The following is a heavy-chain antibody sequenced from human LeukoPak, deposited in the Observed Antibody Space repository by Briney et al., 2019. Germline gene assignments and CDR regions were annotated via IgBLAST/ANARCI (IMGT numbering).Heavy chain of an antibody. CDR3: ARELEVTATGYPAY. V-gene: IGHV3-11*01. Sequence: GGSLRLSCAASGFTSSDYYMNWIRQTPGKGLEWVSYISSSGNTIYYAESVEGRFTISRDNAKNSLHLQMNSLRADDTAIYYCARELEVTATGYPAYWGQGTQVTVSS. J-gene: IGHJ4*02. CDR1: GFTSSDYY. D-gene: IGHD2-21*02. CDR2: ISSSGNTI.